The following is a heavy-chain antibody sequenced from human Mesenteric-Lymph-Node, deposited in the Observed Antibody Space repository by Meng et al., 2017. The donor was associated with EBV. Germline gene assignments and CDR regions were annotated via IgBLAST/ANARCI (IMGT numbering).Heavy chain of an antibody. V-gene: IGHV3-11*01. CDR2: ISSSGSTI. J-gene: IGHJ4*02. CDR1: GFTFSDYF. D-gene: IGHD1-26*01. Sequence: QLRLGAPGGALAKPGGSLGLACAASGFTFSDYFMSWLRQAPGKGLEWVSYISSSGSTIYYTDSVKGRFTISRDNAKNSLYLQMDSLRAEDTAVYYCARGSGSYESLDYWGQGTLVTVSS. CDR3: ARGSGSYESLDY.